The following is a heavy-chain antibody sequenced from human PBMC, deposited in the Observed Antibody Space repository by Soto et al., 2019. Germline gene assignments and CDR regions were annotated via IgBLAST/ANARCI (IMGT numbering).Heavy chain of an antibody. J-gene: IGHJ5*02. V-gene: IGHV3-23*01. Sequence: EVQLLDSGGGLVQPGGSLRLSCAASGFTFIDYAMSWVRQAPGKGLEWVSTISTAGHNTFSAESVKGRFTISRDTSNNTLYLQMNSLRAEHRAFYFCSKGGSFGGILDPWGRGTLVTVPS. CDR1: GFTFIDYA. D-gene: IGHD6-13*01. CDR3: SKGGSFGGILDP. CDR2: ISTAGHNT.